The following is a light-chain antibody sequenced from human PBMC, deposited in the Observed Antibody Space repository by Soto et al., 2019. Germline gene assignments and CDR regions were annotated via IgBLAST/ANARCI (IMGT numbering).Light chain of an antibody. CDR2: EVY. Sequence: QSALTQPPSASGSPGQSVTISCTGTRDDVGGYNYVSWFQHHTGKAPKLMIYEVYKRPSGVPARFSGSKSGNTASLTVSGLQAGEEAIYYCSSYVTSNVVVFGGGTKLTVL. J-gene: IGLJ2*01. V-gene: IGLV2-8*01. CDR1: RDDVGGYNY. CDR3: SSYVTSNVVV.